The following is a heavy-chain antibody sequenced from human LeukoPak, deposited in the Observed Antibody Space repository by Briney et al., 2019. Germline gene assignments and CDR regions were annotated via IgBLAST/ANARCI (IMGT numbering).Heavy chain of an antibody. J-gene: IGHJ4*02. CDR2: IYYSGST. CDR1: GGSISSTNYY. CDR3: ARRYNWNDRWD. V-gene: IGHV4-39*07. Sequence: LETLSLTCTVSGGSISSTNYYWGWIRQPPGKGLEWIGSIYYSGSTYYNPSLKSRLTISLDTSKNQFSLRLSSVTAADTAFYYCARRYNWNDRWDWGQGTLVTVSP. D-gene: IGHD1-1*01.